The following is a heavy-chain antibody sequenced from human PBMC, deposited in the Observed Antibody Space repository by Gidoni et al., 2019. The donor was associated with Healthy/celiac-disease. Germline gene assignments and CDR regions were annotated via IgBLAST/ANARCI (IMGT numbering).Heavy chain of an antibody. J-gene: IGHJ4*02. Sequence: EVQLVESGGGLVQPGRSLSLSCAASGFTFDDYAMHWVRQAPGKGLEWVSGISWNSGSIGYADSVKGRFTISRDNAKNSLYLQMNSLRAEDTALYYCAKAWDQKAHFDYWGQGTLVTVSS. CDR2: ISWNSGSI. CDR3: AKAWDQKAHFDY. D-gene: IGHD1-26*01. CDR1: GFTFDDYA. V-gene: IGHV3-9*01.